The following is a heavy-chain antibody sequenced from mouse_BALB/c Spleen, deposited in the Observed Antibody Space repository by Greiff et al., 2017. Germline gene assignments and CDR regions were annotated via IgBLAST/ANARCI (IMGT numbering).Heavy chain of an antibody. CDR2: ISSGGST. V-gene: IGHV5-6-5*01. Sequence: EVKVVESGGGLVKPGGSLKLSCAASGFTFSSYAMSWVRQTPEKRLEWVASISSGGSTYYPDSVKGRFTISRDNARNILYLQMSSLRSEDTAMYYCAIYGNTYAMDYWGQGTSVTVSS. D-gene: IGHD2-1*01. J-gene: IGHJ4*01. CDR1: GFTFSSYA. CDR3: AIYGNTYAMDY.